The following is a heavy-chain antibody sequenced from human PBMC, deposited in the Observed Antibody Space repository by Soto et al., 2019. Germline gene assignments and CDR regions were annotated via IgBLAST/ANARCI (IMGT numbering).Heavy chain of an antibody. CDR1: GGSLKSGGYY. CDR3: ARDVTSNHNCFDL. V-gene: IGHV4-31*02. CDR2: IYYTGRT. Sequence: QVQLQESGPGLVKPSQTLSLTCTVSGGSLKSGGYYWSWIRQHPARGLEWIGYIYYTGRTYYNPSLESRVTFSVDTSKNQFSLKLSSVTAADTAVYYCARDVTSNHNCFDLWRHGTLVTVSS. J-gene: IGHJ5*02. D-gene: IGHD2-2*01.